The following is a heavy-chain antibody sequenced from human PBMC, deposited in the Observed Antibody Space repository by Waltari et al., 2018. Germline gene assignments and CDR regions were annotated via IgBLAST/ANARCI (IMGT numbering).Heavy chain of an antibody. CDR2: IKQDGSEK. D-gene: IGHD4-4*01. CDR1: GFTFSNFW. Sequence: LVDFVGGSVQPWGSLRLSCAACGFTFSNFWMRWVCQAPGQGVEWVASIKQDGSEKQYVDSVKGRFTVSRDNAKNSLYLQMNTLGAEDTAVYYCTTLSVTKTSDYWGQGTLVTVSS. J-gene: IGHJ4*02. CDR3: TTLSVTKTSDY. V-gene: IGHV3-7*01.